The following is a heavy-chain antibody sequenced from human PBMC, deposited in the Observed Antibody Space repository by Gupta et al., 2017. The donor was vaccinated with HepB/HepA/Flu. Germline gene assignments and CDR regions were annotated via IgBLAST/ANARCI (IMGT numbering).Heavy chain of an antibody. CDR1: GYTFTSYD. V-gene: IGHV1-8*01. Sequence: QVQLVQSGAEVKKPGASVTVSCTASGYTFTSYDVSWVRQATGQGLEWMGWMNPRSGNTGYLQKFQGRVTMTRDTSISTAYMELSSLRSEDTAVYYCARGTRTFDYWGQGTLVTVSS. CDR2: MNPRSGNT. CDR3: ARGTRTFDY. J-gene: IGHJ4*02.